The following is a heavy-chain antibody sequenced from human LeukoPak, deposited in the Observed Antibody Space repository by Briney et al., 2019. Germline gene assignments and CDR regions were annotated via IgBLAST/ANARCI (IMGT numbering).Heavy chain of an antibody. D-gene: IGHD3-9*01. V-gene: IGHV4-31*11. CDR3: ARDQALTGPDY. J-gene: IGHJ4*02. CDR2: IYYSGST. Sequence: TTSETLSLTCAVSGGSISSGGYSWSWIRQHPGKGLEWIGYIYYSGSTYYNPSLKSRVTISVDTSKNQFSLKLSSVTAADAAVYYCARDQALTGPDYWGQGTLVTVSS. CDR1: GGSISSGGYS.